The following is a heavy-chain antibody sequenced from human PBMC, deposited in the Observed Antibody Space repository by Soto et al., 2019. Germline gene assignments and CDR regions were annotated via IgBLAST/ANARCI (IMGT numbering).Heavy chain of an antibody. CDR1: GYSFTSYW. D-gene: IGHD3-22*01. J-gene: IGHJ3*02. CDR2: IYPGDSDT. CDR3: ARVVAATYYYDSSGYLLGAFDI. V-gene: IGHV5-51*01. Sequence: GESLKISCKGSGYSFTSYWIGWVRQMPGKGLEWMGIIYPGDSDTRYSPSFQGQVTISADKSISAAYLQWSSLKASDTAMYYCARVVAATYYYDSSGYLLGAFDIWGQGTMVTVSS.